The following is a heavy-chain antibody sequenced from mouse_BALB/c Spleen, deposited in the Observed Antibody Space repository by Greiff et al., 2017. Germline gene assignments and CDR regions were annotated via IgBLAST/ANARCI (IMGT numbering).Heavy chain of an antibody. CDR1: GFNIKDTY. Sequence: QVQLKQSGAELVKPGASVKLSCTASGFNIKDTYMHWVKQRPGQGLEWIGWIYPGDGSTKYNEKFKGKATLTADKSSSTAYMQLSSLTSENSAVYFCARFDYGSFAYWGQGTLVTVSA. CDR3: ARFDYGSFAY. CDR2: IYPGDGST. V-gene: IGHV1S56*01. J-gene: IGHJ3*01. D-gene: IGHD2-4*01.